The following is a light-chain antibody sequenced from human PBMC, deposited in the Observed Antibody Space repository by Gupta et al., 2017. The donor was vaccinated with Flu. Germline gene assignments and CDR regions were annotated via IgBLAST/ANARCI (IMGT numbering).Light chain of an antibody. CDR2: AAS. V-gene: IGKV1-39*01. CDR1: PNTLPY. CDR3: QKRYRYQYT. Sequence: DGQMVQSPPSLSASVGDNVTITGRADPNTLPYINWFQQKQGKPPKLLFDAASNLQSGVPPRVSGRVTRQVVLITIRGVQPDDVAHYSHQKRYRYQYTFGQGTRLEIK. J-gene: IGKJ2*01.